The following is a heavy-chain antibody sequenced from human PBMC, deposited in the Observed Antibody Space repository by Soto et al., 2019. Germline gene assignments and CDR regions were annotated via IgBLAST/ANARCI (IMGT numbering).Heavy chain of an antibody. J-gene: IGHJ4*02. Sequence: PSETLSLTCAVSGGSISSDVYSWTWIRQPPGKGLEWIGYIYHSGITYYNPSLKSRVTISVDRSKNQFSLKLRSVTAADTAVYYCARNVGATPDNYFDSWGQGTLVTVSS. CDR3: ARNVGATPDNYFDS. CDR1: GGSISSDVYS. V-gene: IGHV4-30-2*01. D-gene: IGHD3-3*01. CDR2: IYHSGIT.